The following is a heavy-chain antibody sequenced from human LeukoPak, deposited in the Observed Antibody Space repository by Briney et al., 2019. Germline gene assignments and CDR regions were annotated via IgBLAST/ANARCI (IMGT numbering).Heavy chain of an antibody. J-gene: IGHJ4*02. Sequence: GRSLTLSCSASGFTFGDYAVSWVRQAPGKGLEWVGFIRSKAYGGTTEYAASVKGRFTISRDDSKSIAYLQMNSLKTEDTAVYYCTRGQLGATKYWGQGKLVTVSS. D-gene: IGHD1-26*01. CDR1: GFTFGDYA. CDR2: IRSKAYGGTT. V-gene: IGHV3-49*04. CDR3: TRGQLGATKY.